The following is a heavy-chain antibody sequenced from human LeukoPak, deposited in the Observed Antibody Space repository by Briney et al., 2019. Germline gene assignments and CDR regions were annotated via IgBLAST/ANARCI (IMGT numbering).Heavy chain of an antibody. D-gene: IGHD3-9*01. CDR2: ISGSGGST. V-gene: IGHV3-23*01. Sequence: PGGSLRLSCAVSGITLSNYGMSWVRQTPGKGLEWVSAISGSGGSTYYADSVKGRFTISRDNSKNTLYLQMNSLRAEDTAVYYCAKSEGPSLTGYYRLFDYWGQGTLVTVSS. CDR3: AKSEGPSLTGYYRLFDY. CDR1: GITLSNYG. J-gene: IGHJ4*02.